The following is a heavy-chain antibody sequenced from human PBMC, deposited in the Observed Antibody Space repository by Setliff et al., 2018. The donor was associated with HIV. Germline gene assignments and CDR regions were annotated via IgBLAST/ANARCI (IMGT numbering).Heavy chain of an antibody. D-gene: IGHD3-3*01. V-gene: IGHV3-72*01. J-gene: IGHJ6*03. CDR3: TRAYYNFWSGLHKYYYYYMDV. CDR2: SRNKANSYTT. Sequence: GSLRLPCAASGFTFSDHYMDWVRQAPGKGLEWVGRSRNKANSYTTECAASVEGRFTISRDDSKSIAYLQMNRLKTEDTAVYYCTRAYYNFWSGLHKYYYYYMDVWGKGTTVTVSS. CDR1: GFTFSDHY.